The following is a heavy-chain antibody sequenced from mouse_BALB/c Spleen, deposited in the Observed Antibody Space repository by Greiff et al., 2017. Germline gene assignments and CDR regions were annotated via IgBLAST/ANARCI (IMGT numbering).Heavy chain of an antibody. CDR3: ARGDGNYVPFDY. D-gene: IGHD2-1*01. J-gene: IGHJ2*01. CDR1: GFTFSSFG. Sequence: EVHLVESGGGLVQPGGSRKLSCAASGFTFSSFGMHWVRQAPEKGLEWVAYISSGSSTIYYADTVKGRFTISRDNPKNTLFLQMTSLRSEDTAMYYCARGDGNYVPFDYWGQGTTLTVSS. CDR2: ISSGSSTI. V-gene: IGHV5-17*02.